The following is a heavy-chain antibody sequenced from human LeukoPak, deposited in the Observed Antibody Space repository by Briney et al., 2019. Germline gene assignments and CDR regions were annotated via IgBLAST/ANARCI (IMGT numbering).Heavy chain of an antibody. D-gene: IGHD4-17*01. Sequence: GGSLRLSCVASGFTFSNYGMHWVRQAPGKGLEWVAFIRYDGSNKNYADSVKGRFTISRDNSKNTLYLQMNSLRAEDTAVYYCAKEVDGDYVIDYWGQGTLVTVSS. J-gene: IGHJ4*02. V-gene: IGHV3-30*02. CDR3: AKEVDGDYVIDY. CDR1: GFTFSNYG. CDR2: IRYDGSNK.